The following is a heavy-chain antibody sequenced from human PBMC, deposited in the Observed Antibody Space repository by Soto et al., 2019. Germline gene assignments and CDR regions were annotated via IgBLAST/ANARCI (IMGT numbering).Heavy chain of an antibody. D-gene: IGHD3-10*01. CDR1: GDSITSYY. J-gene: IGHJ6*02. CDR3: ARWVITMIRGVITHYGLAV. CDR2: ISYSGST. Sequence: QVQLQESGPGLVKPSETLSLTCTVSGDSITSYYWSWIRQPPGKGLEWIGYISYSGSTDYNPSLRSRVSISVDTSKTQFSLKLSSVTDADTAVYYCARWVITMIRGVITHYGLAVWGQGTTVTVSS. V-gene: IGHV4-59*08.